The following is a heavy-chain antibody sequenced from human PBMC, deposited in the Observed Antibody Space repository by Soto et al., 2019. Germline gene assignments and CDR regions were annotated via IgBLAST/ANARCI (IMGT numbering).Heavy chain of an antibody. J-gene: IGHJ4*02. Sequence: GGSLRLSCAASGFPLSRSAMNWVRQAPGKGLEWVSSISSSSDYIYYADSVKGRFTISRDNAKNSLYLQINSLRAEDTATYFCARDRGGGSLDYWGQGALVTVSS. V-gene: IGHV3-21*01. CDR3: ARDRGGGSLDY. CDR1: GFPLSRSA. D-gene: IGHD2-15*01. CDR2: ISSSSDYI.